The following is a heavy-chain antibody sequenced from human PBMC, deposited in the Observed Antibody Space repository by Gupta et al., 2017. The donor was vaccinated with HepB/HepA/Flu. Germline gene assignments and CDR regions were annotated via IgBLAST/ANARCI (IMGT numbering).Heavy chain of an antibody. Sequence: EVQRVASGGGLFQPGGFRRLSCAACGYTFSSYMMNWVRQAPGKGLEWVSYISSSSSSIYYADSVKGRFTISRDNAKNSLYLQMNSLRDEDTAMYYCARVFGAYYYYMDVWGKGTTVTVSS. CDR3: ARVFGAYYYYMDV. J-gene: IGHJ6*03. V-gene: IGHV3-48*02. CDR1: GYTFSSYM. CDR2: ISSSSSSI. D-gene: IGHD3-16*01.